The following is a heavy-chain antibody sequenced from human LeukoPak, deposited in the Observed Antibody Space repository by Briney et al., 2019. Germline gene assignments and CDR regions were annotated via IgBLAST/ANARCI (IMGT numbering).Heavy chain of an antibody. D-gene: IGHD3-22*01. CDR2: ISYSGST. CDR1: NGSISSYY. Sequence: SETLSLTCTVSNGSISSYYWSWLRQPPGKELEWIGYISYSGSTNHNPSLKSRVTISVDTSKNQFSLKLSSVTAADTAVYYCARGGYDSTGYLYYFDYWGQGTLVTVSS. CDR3: ARGGYDSTGYLYYFDY. J-gene: IGHJ4*02. V-gene: IGHV4-59*01.